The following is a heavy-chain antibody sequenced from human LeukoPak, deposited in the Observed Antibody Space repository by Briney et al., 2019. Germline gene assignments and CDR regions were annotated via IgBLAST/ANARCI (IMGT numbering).Heavy chain of an antibody. CDR1: GYPINNAYY. J-gene: IGHJ6*03. CDR2: LYHPDST. Sequence: PSETLSLTCGVSGYPINNAYYWVWIRQPPGEGLEWIGSLYHPDSTYYNPSLKSRVTMSVDTSRNQFSLRLSFVTAADTAVYYCARQYDSYFYYYLDLWSTGTTVTVSS. D-gene: IGHD2-2*01. CDR3: ARQYDSYFYYYLDL. V-gene: IGHV4-38-2*01.